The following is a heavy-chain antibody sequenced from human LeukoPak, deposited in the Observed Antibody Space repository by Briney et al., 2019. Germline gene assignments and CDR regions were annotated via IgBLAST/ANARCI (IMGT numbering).Heavy chain of an antibody. CDR1: GFMFSSPG. CDR3: AKDESGEKNGMDV. CDR2: ISYDGNKK. Sequence: GGSLRLSCAASGFMFSSPGMHWVRQAPGKGLEWVAVISYDGNKKYYADSVKGRFTISRDNPKNTLYLQMNSLRAEDTAVYYCAKDESGEKNGMDVWGKGTTVTVSS. D-gene: IGHD3-10*01. V-gene: IGHV3-30*18. J-gene: IGHJ6*04.